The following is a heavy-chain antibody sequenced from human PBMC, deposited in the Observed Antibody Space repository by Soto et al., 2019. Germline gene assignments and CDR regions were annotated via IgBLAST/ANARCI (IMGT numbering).Heavy chain of an antibody. CDR3: ARSFGWYAIDQ. CDR1: SASISSEQR. D-gene: IGHD6-19*01. Sequence: QMQLQESGPGRVKPSETLSLTCAVSSASISSEQRWSWVRQPPGKGLEWIGEIHHSGNTNSNPSLKSRVTMSVDKSTNQFSRNLNSLTAADTAVYYCARSFGWYAIDQWSQGTLVTVSS. CDR2: IHHSGNT. J-gene: IGHJ4*02. V-gene: IGHV4-4*02.